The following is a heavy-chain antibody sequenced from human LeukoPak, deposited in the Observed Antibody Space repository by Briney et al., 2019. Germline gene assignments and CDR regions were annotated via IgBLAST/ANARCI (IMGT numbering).Heavy chain of an antibody. Sequence: ASVTVSCKASGYTFTSYGISWVRQAPGQGLEWMGWISAYNGNTNYAQKPQGRVTMTTDTSTSTAYMELRSLRSDDTAVYYCARATTVTTAVDYWGQGTLVTVSS. J-gene: IGHJ4*02. CDR2: ISAYNGNT. V-gene: IGHV1-18*01. CDR3: ARATTVTTAVDY. CDR1: GYTFTSYG. D-gene: IGHD4-17*01.